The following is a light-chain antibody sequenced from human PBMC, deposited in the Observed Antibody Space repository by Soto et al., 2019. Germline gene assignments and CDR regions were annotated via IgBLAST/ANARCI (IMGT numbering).Light chain of an antibody. CDR1: QSVSSSS. CDR3: QQYVSSPWT. J-gene: IGKJ1*01. V-gene: IGKV3-20*01. Sequence: EIVLTQSPGTLSLSPGERATLSCRASQSVSSSSLAWYQQKRGQAPRLLVYGASSRATGIPDRFSGSGSGTDFTLTISSREPEDFAVYYCQQYVSSPWTFGQGTKVEIK. CDR2: GAS.